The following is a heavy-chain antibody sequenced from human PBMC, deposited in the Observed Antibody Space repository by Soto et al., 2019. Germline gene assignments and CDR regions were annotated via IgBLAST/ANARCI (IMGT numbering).Heavy chain of an antibody. CDR3: ARDGAGAYGLGWFGA. D-gene: IGHD2-21*01. Sequence: QVQLQESGPGLVKPSQTLSLSCTVSGDSISRGGYDWNWIRQHPRRGLEWIGYIYHSGSTNYNPSLTSRNTISVDTSKNQLSLELTTVTDADTAVYYCARDGAGAYGLGWFGAWGQGILVSLSS. J-gene: IGHJ5*02. CDR2: IYHSGST. V-gene: IGHV4-31*03. CDR1: GDSISRGGYD.